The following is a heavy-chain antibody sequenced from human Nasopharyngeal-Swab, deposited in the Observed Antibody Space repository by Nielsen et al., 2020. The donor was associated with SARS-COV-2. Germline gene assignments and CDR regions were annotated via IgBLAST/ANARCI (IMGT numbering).Heavy chain of an antibody. Sequence: GESLKISCEASGLTFSSYGMHWVRQAPGKGLEWVAFIRYDGSNKYYADSVKGRFTISRDNSKNTLYLQMNSLRAEDTAVYYCAKDSGLLWFGISDYWGQGTLVTVSS. V-gene: IGHV3-30*02. CDR2: IRYDGSNK. CDR1: GLTFSSYG. D-gene: IGHD3-10*01. CDR3: AKDSGLLWFGISDY. J-gene: IGHJ4*02.